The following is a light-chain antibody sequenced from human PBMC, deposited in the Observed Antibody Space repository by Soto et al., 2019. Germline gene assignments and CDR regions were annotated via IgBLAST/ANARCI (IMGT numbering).Light chain of an antibody. CDR2: DPS. V-gene: IGKV3-15*01. CDR1: RSIGST. J-gene: IGKJ4*01. Sequence: EVVMTQSPATLSVSPGERATLSCRASRSIGSTFSWYQQKPGQTPRLLIYDPSTRATGFPGRFIGSRSGTEFTLTITSLQSEDFAVYYCQHFVTWPLAFGGGTMVENK. CDR3: QHFVTWPLA.